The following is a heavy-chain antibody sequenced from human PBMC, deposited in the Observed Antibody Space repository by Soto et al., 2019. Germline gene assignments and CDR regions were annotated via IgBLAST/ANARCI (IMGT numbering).Heavy chain of an antibody. CDR3: AKGNYDFWSGYSYYYYYGMDV. J-gene: IGHJ6*02. V-gene: IGHV3-23*01. CDR1: GFTFSSYA. CDR2: ISGSGGST. Sequence: PGGSLRLSGAAPGFTFSSYAMSWVRQAPGKGLEWFSAISGSGGSTYYADSVKGRFTISRDNSKNTLYLQMNSLRAEDTAVYYCAKGNYDFWSGYSYYYYYGMDVWGQGTTVTVFS. D-gene: IGHD3-3*01.